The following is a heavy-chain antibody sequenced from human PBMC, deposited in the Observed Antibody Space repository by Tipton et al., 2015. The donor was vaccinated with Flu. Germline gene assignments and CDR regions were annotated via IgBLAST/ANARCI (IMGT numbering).Heavy chain of an antibody. D-gene: IGHD4-11*01. CDR2: IYYRGTT. CDR3: ARDLVQDYRDQYFGMDV. J-gene: IGHJ6*02. Sequence: TLSLTCTVSGGSVSPYYWNWVRQSPEKGLEWIGYIYYRGTTGYNPSLKSRVTISVDTSKNQVSLKLTSVTAAVTAVYYCARDLVQDYRDQYFGMDVWGQGTTVTVSS. V-gene: IGHV4-59*02. CDR1: GGSVSPYY.